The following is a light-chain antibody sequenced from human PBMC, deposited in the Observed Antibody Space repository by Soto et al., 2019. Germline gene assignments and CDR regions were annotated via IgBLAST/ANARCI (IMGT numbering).Light chain of an antibody. V-gene: IGLV2-14*03. CDR2: DVT. CDR1: SSDVGDYIY. Sequence: QSVLNQPASVSGSPGQSITISCTGTSSDVGDYIYVSWYQHHPGKAPKLMIYDVTNRPSGVSNRFSGPKSGNTASLTISGLQAEDEADYYCSSYTTSRSYVFGTGTKVTVL. CDR3: SSYTTSRSYV. J-gene: IGLJ1*01.